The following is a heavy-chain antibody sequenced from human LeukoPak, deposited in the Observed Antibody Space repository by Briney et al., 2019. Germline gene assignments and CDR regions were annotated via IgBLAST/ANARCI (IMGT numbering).Heavy chain of an antibody. Sequence: PSETLSLTFTVSGGSISSGSYYWSWIRQPAGKGLEWIGRIYTSGSTNYNPSLKSRVTISVDTSKNQFSLKLSSVTAADTAVYYCARDRYYDFWSGQQNWFDPWGQGTLVTVSS. D-gene: IGHD3-3*01. CDR2: IYTSGST. J-gene: IGHJ5*02. CDR3: ARDRYYDFWSGQQNWFDP. CDR1: GGSISSGSYY. V-gene: IGHV4-61*02.